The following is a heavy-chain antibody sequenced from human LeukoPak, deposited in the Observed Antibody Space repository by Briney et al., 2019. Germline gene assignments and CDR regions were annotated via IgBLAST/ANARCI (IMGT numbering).Heavy chain of an antibody. Sequence: PGGSPILSCAASGLPFSDYTMTWLRPAPGKGLAWVASISSDSSYIDYADSVKGRFTISRDNANNSLFLKTDTLRGDDTGIYYCARDPNVLGITPYYFDFWGQGTLVTVSS. V-gene: IGHV3-21*01. J-gene: IGHJ4*02. CDR1: GLPFSDYT. D-gene: IGHD3-10*02. CDR2: ISSDSSYI. CDR3: ARDPNVLGITPYYFDF.